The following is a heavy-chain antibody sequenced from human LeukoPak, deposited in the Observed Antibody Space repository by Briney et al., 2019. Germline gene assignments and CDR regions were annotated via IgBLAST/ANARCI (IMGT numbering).Heavy chain of an antibody. Sequence: SETLSLTCTVSGGSISNYYWCWIRQPPGKGLEWIGYIYYSGSTNYNPSLKSRVTISVDTSKNQFSLKLSSVTAADTAVYYCTRRRDGNWFDPWGQGTLVTVSS. CDR1: GGSISNYY. J-gene: IGHJ5*02. V-gene: IGHV4-59*01. CDR2: IYYSGST. D-gene: IGHD5-24*01. CDR3: TRRRDGNWFDP.